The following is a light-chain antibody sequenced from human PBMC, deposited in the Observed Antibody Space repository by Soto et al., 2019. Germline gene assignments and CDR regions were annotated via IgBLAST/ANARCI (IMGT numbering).Light chain of an antibody. J-gene: IGLJ2*01. CDR1: RGSIASNY. CDR3: QSYHSTNPVI. Sequence: NFMLTQPHSVSESPGKTVTISCTRSRGSIASNYVQWYQQRPGSAPTTVIYEDNQRPSGVPDRFSGSIDRSSNSASLTISGLKTEDEADDYCQSYHSTNPVIFGGGTKLTVL. V-gene: IGLV6-57*03. CDR2: EDN.